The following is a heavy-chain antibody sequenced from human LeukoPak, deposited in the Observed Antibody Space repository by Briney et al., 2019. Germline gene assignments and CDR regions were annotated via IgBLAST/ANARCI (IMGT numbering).Heavy chain of an antibody. V-gene: IGHV4-31*03. D-gene: IGHD6-13*01. Sequence: SQTLSLTCTVSGGSISSGGYYCSWIRQHPGKGLEYIGYIYYSGSTYYNPSLKSRVTISVDTSKNQFSLKLSSVTAADTAVYYCARGVSSNWYFDYWGQGTLVTVSS. J-gene: IGHJ4*02. CDR3: ARGVSSNWYFDY. CDR1: GGSISSGGYY. CDR2: IYYSGST.